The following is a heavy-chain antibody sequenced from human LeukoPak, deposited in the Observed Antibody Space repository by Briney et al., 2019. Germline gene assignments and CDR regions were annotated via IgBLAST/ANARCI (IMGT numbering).Heavy chain of an antibody. J-gene: IGHJ6*02. CDR1: GGSISSYY. CDR2: IYYSGST. CDR3: ARDRGSYSSSWRSYYYYGMDV. V-gene: IGHV4-59*01. Sequence: SETLSLTCTVSGGSISSYYWSWIRQPPGKGLEWIGYIYYSGSTNYNPSLKSRVTISVDTSKNQFSLKLSSVTAADTAVYYCARDRGSYSSSWRSYYYYGMDVWGQGTTVTVSS. D-gene: IGHD6-13*01.